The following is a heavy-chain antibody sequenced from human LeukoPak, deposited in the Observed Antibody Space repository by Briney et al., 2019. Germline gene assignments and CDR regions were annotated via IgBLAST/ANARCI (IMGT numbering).Heavy chain of an antibody. CDR3: ARDPKYGSGSLGTFNI. V-gene: IGHV4-31*03. CDR1: GGSISSGGYY. Sequence: SETLSLTCTVCGGSISSGGYYWSWIRQHPGKGLEWIGYIYYSGSTYYNPSLKSRVTISVDTSKNQFSLKLSSVTAADTAVYYCARDPKYGSGSLGTFNIWGQGTMVTVSS. J-gene: IGHJ3*02. D-gene: IGHD3-10*01. CDR2: IYYSGST.